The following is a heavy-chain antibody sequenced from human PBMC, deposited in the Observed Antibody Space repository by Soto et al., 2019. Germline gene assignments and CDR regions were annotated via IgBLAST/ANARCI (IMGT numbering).Heavy chain of an antibody. CDR2: ISGSGGSK. D-gene: IGHD1-1*01. V-gene: IGHV3-23*01. CDR1: GFTFSSYA. Sequence: EVQLLESGGGLVQPGGSLRLSCAASGFTFSSYAMSWVRQAPGQGLEWVAAISGSGGSKYYADSVKGRFTISRDNSKNTQYLQMNSLSAEDWAVYYCAKERYSWSDWGTTGYFDYWGQGTLVTVSS. CDR3: AKERYSWSDWGTTGYFDY. J-gene: IGHJ4*02.